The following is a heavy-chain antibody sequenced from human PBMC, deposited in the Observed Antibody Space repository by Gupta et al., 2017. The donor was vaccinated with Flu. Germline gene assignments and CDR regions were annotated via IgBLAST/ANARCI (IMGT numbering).Heavy chain of an antibody. J-gene: IGHJ5*02. CDR2: INSKTDGGTT. D-gene: IGHD1-7*01. CDR1: GFTFRNVW. V-gene: IGHV3-15*01. Sequence: EVQLVESGGGLVKPGGSLRLSCAASGFTFRNVWMSWVPQAPRKGLEWVGRINSKTDGGTTDYAAPVKGRFTISRDDSKSTLYLQMNSLTTEDTAVYYCTTQTGTTEGWFDPWGQGTLVTVSS. CDR3: TTQTGTTEGWFDP.